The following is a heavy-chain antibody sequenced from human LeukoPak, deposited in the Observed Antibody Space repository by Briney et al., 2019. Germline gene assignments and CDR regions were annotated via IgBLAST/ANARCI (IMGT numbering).Heavy chain of an antibody. CDR3: AMGVGAPEDLAVAADFDY. CDR2: IIPIFGTA. Sequence: GASVKVSRKASGGTFSSYVINWVRQAPGQGLEWMGGIIPIFGTANYAQKFQGRVTITADKSTSTAYMELSSLRSEDTAVYYCAMGVGAPEDLAVAADFDYWGEGTLVTVSS. V-gene: IGHV1-69*06. CDR1: GGTFSSYV. J-gene: IGHJ4*02. D-gene: IGHD6-19*01.